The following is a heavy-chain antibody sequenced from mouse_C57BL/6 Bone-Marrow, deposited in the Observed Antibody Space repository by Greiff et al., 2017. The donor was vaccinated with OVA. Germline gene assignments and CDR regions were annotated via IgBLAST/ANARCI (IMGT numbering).Heavy chain of an antibody. V-gene: IGHV3-6*01. Sequence: EVKLVESGPGLVKPSQSLSLTCSVTGYSITSGYYWNWIRQFPGNKLEWMGYISYDGSNNYNPSLKNRISITRDTSKNQFFLKLNSVTTEDTATYYCARDRGNFYAMDYWGQGTSVTVSS. CDR3: ARDRGNFYAMDY. CDR2: ISYDGSN. D-gene: IGHD2-1*01. J-gene: IGHJ4*01. CDR1: GYSITSGYY.